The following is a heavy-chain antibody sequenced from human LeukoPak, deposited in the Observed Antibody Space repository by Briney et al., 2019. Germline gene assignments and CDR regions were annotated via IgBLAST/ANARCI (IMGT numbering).Heavy chain of an antibody. CDR1: GFTFSDYY. J-gene: IGHJ4*02. V-gene: IGHV3-30*18. Sequence: GGSLRLSCAASGFTFSDYYMSWIRQAPGKGLEWVAVISYDGSNKYYADSVKGRFTISRDNSKNTLYLQMNSLRAEDTAVYYCAKANSEHALDYWGQGTLVTVSS. CDR2: ISYDGSNK. D-gene: IGHD1-14*01. CDR3: AKANSEHALDY.